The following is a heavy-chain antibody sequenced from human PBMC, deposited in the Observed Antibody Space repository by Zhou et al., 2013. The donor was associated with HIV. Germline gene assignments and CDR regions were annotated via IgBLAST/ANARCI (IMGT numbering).Heavy chain of an antibody. Sequence: QVQLVQSGPEVRKPGASVKVSCKASGYPFTGSYIHWVRQAPAQGLEWMGWINPSSGDTNYAQKFQGRVTMTRDTSINTAYIELRRLRYDDTAIFFCARDPGTPNYFDPWGQGTLVTVSS. D-gene: IGHD1-1*01. CDR3: ARDPGTPNYFDP. V-gene: IGHV1-2*02. J-gene: IGHJ5*02. CDR1: GYPFTGSY. CDR2: INPSSGDT.